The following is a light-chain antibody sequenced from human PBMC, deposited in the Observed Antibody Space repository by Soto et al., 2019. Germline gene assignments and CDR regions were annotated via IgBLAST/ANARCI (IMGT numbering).Light chain of an antibody. CDR2: AAS. J-gene: IGKJ2*01. CDR3: QQSYSTPVD. CDR1: QSISSD. V-gene: IGKV1-39*01. Sequence: DIQMTQSPSSLSASVGDRVTITCRASQSISSDLNWYQHKPGKAPRLLIYAASSLQSGVPSRFSGSGSGTDVTLTISSLQPEDSAAYYCQQSYSTPVDFGQGTKLEIK.